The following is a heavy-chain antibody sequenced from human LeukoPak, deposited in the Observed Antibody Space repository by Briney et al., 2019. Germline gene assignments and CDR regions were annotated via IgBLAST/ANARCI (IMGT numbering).Heavy chain of an antibody. J-gene: IGHJ4*02. D-gene: IGHD6-13*01. CDR1: GFTFSNYA. CDR2: ISDSGDST. V-gene: IGHV3-23*01. Sequence: PGGSLRLSCAASGFTFSNYAMNWVRQTPGKGLEWVAGISDSGDSTYIADSVKGRFTISRDNSKNTLYLQMSSLRAEDTAVYYCAKGGYSASWYCFHYWGQGTLVTVSS. CDR3: AKGGYSASWYCFHY.